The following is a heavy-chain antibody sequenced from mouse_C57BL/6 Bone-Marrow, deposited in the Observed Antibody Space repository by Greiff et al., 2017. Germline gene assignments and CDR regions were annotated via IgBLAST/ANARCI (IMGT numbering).Heavy chain of an antibody. Sequence: QVQLQQPGTELVKPGASVKLSCKASGYPFPSSWLHWVKQRHGLGVEWIGNINPSHGGTKYNEMFKRKAALTVDTSSSTADMQLSSLAYEDSAVYYCARGKWPPEAYWGQGTLVT. V-gene: IGHV1-53*01. D-gene: IGHD1-3*01. CDR3: ARGKWPPEAY. CDR1: GYPFPSSW. CDR2: INPSHGGT. J-gene: IGHJ3*01.